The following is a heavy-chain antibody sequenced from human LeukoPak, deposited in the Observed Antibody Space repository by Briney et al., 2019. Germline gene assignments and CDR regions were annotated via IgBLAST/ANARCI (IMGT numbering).Heavy chain of an antibody. D-gene: IGHD2-2*01. V-gene: IGHV3-33*01. Sequence: GGSLTLSCAASGFTFSSYGMHWVRQAPGKGLEWVAVIWYDGSNKYYADSVKGRFTISRDNSKNTLYLQMNSLRAEDTAVYYCARGGDIVVVPAASDAFDIWGQGTMVTVSS. CDR1: GFTFSSYG. CDR2: IWYDGSNK. CDR3: ARGGDIVVVPAASDAFDI. J-gene: IGHJ3*02.